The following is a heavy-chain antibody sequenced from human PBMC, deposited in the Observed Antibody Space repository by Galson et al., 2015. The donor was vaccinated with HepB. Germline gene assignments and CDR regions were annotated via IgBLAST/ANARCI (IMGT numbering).Heavy chain of an antibody. Sequence: SLRLSCAASGFTFSSYGMHWVRQAPGKGLEWVAVIYYDGSNQYYADSVKGRFTISRDNSKNTLYLQMNSLRAEDTAVYYCARDNEDSNEEEGLDYWGQGTMVTASS. CDR3: ARDNEDSNEEEGLDY. V-gene: IGHV3-33*01. CDR2: IYYDGSNQ. J-gene: IGHJ3*01. D-gene: IGHD6-6*01. CDR1: GFTFSSYG.